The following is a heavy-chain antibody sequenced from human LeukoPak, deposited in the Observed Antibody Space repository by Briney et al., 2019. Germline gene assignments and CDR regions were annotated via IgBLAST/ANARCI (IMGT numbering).Heavy chain of an antibody. CDR3: ARPQCSGGSCYSAFDY. J-gene: IGHJ4*02. D-gene: IGHD2-15*01. V-gene: IGHV5-51*01. CDR2: IYPGDSDT. Sequence: GASLKISSKGSGYSFTSYWIGWVRQMPGKGLEWMGIIYPGDSDTRYSPSFQGQVTISADKSISTAYLQWSSLKASDTAMYYCARPQCSGGSCYSAFDYWGQGTPVTVSS. CDR1: GYSFTSYW.